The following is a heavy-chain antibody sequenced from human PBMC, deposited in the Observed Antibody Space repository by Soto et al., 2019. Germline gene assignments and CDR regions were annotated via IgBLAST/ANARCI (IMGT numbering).Heavy chain of an antibody. J-gene: IGHJ4*02. V-gene: IGHV3-30*18. Sequence: QVQLVESGGGVVQPGRSLRLSCVASGFTFSSYGMHWVRQAPGKGLEWVAVISYDGSNKYYADSVKGRFTISRDNSKNTLYLQMNSLRAEDTAVYYCAKTYYDFWSGYLNWGQGTLVTVSS. CDR3: AKTYYDFWSGYLN. D-gene: IGHD3-3*01. CDR2: ISYDGSNK. CDR1: GFTFSSYG.